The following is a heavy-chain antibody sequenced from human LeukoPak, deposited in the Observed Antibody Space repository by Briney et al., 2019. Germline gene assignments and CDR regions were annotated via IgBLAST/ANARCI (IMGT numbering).Heavy chain of an antibody. D-gene: IGHD6-13*01. CDR3: AKSPAGSSWPSIDY. J-gene: IGHJ4*02. Sequence: GGALRLSCAASGFTFSSYAMSWVRQTPGKGLECGSPISGRGGSTYYADSVRGHFPVSRDNSKTMLYLQMHSLRVEDTAVYYCAKSPAGSSWPSIDYWGQGTLVAVSS. CDR2: ISGRGGST. CDR1: GFTFSSYA. V-gene: IGHV3-23*01.